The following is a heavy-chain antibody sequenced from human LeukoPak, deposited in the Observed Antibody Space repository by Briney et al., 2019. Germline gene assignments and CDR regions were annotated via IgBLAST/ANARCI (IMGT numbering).Heavy chain of an antibody. CDR1: GGSISSGGYY. CDR2: IYHSGST. V-gene: IGHV4-30-2*02. CDR3: ARIPPPNSGSGGYSPGFDY. J-gene: IGHJ4*02. D-gene: IGHD3-10*01. Sequence: SETLSLTCTVSGGSISSGGYYWSWIRQPPGKGLEWIGYIYHSGSTYYNPSLKSRVTISVDRSKNQFSLKLSSVTAADTAVYYCARIPPPNSGSGGYSPGFDYWGQGTLVTVSS.